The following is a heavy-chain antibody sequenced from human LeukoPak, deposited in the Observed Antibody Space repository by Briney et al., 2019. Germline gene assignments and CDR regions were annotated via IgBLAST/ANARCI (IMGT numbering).Heavy chain of an antibody. D-gene: IGHD5-24*01. CDR2: MKPKSGGT. CDR3: ARDPVDGYSHYDY. Sequence: ASVKVSCKTSGYTLTDYHMIWVRQARGQGLEWMAWMKPKSGGTIYAQQFQGRVTVTRDTSISTAFMELTGLRSDDTAIYYCARDPVDGYSHYDYWGQGTPVTVSS. J-gene: IGHJ4*02. V-gene: IGHV1-2*02. CDR1: GYTLTDYH.